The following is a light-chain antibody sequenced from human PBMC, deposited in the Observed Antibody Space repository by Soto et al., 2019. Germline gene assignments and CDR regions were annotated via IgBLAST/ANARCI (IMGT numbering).Light chain of an antibody. Sequence: QSVLTQPPSASGSPRQRVTLTCSGSSSNIGGNTVNWYQQVPGAAPKLLIFSNNQRPSGVPVRFPGSKSGTSASLDISGLQSEDEADYYCAAWDGSLIHWVFGGGTKLTVL. CDR1: SSNIGGNT. J-gene: IGLJ3*02. CDR3: AAWDGSLIHWV. CDR2: SNN. V-gene: IGLV1-44*01.